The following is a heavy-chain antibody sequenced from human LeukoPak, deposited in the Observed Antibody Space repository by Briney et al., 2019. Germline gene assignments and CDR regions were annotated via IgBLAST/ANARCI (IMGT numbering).Heavy chain of an antibody. CDR2: IYYSGST. Sequence: SETLSLTCTVSGGSVSSGSYYWNWIRQPPGKGLEWIGYIYYSGSTNYNPSLKSRVTISVDTSKNQFSLKLSSVTAADTAVYYCARDAGGYSYGNFDYWGQGTLVTVSS. V-gene: IGHV4-61*01. J-gene: IGHJ4*02. CDR3: ARDAGGYSYGNFDY. CDR1: GGSVSSGSYY. D-gene: IGHD5-18*01.